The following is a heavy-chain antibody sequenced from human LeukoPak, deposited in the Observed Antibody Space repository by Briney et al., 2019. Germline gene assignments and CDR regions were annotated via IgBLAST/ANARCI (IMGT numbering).Heavy chain of an antibody. CDR2: ISGSGSSI. CDR3: ARDYSSGWNYYYYMDV. D-gene: IGHD6-19*01. Sequence: GGTLRLSCAASGFTFSSYAMSWVRQAPGKGLEWVSAISGSGSSIYYADSVKGRFTISRDNAKNSLYLQMNSLRAEDTAVYYCARDYSSGWNYYYYMDVWGKGTTVTVSS. J-gene: IGHJ6*03. V-gene: IGHV3-21*01. CDR1: GFTFSSYA.